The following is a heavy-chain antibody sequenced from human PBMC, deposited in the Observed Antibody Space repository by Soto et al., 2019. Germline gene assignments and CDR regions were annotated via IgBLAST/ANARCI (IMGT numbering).Heavy chain of an antibody. V-gene: IGHV3-33*01. CDR1: GFTFNNYG. D-gene: IGHD6-13*01. J-gene: IGHJ6*02. CDR2: IWNDGSNS. Sequence: QVQLVESGGGVVQPGRSLRLSCAASGFTFNNYGMHWVRQAPGKGLEWLAVIWNDGSNSSYANSVKGRFTISRDNSKNTLYLQMSSRRAEETGVYYCARRQLPPPTRGAANARGAMDVWGQGTTVTVSS. CDR3: ARRQLPPPTRGAANARGAMDV.